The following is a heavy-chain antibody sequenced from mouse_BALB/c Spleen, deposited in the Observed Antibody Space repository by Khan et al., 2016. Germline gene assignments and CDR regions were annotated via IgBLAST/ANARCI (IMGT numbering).Heavy chain of an antibody. D-gene: IGHD2-3*01. V-gene: IGHV3-8*02. CDR3: TKYSLFYFDY. CDR2: ISYSGNT. J-gene: IGHJ2*01. CDR1: GDSITSGF. Sequence: VQLKEPGPSLVKPSQTLSLTCSVTGDSITSGFWNWIRKFPGNKLEYMGYISYSGNTFYNPSLKSRISITRDTSKNQYSLQLNSVTTEDTATYYCTKYSLFYFDYWGQGTTLTVSS.